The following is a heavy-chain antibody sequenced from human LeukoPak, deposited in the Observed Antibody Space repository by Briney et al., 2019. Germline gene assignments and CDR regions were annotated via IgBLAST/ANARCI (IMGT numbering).Heavy chain of an antibody. CDR1: GFTFSTYE. D-gene: IGHD5-18*01. CDR2: ISGSGTNI. CDR3: ARGGNYGYLWNAFDI. Sequence: PGGSLRLSCAASGFTFSTYEMSWVRQAPGKGLEWLSYISGSGTNIYYADSVKGRFTISRDNAKNSLYLQMNRLRAEDTTVYYCARGGNYGYLWNAFDIWGQGTMVTVSS. J-gene: IGHJ3*02. V-gene: IGHV3-48*03.